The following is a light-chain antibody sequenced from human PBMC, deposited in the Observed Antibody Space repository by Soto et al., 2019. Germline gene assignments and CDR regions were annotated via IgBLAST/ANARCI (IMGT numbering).Light chain of an antibody. CDR1: QSISRY. J-gene: IGKJ5*01. CDR3: QQSYSTPIT. V-gene: IGKV1D-8*03. CDR2: AAS. Sequence: VILMTQYPTLLSGSTGERVTSGCRMSQSISRYLAWYQQKPGKAPELLIYAASTLQSGVPSRFSGSGSGTDFTLTISSLQPEDFATYYCQQSYSTPITFCQVTRLEIK.